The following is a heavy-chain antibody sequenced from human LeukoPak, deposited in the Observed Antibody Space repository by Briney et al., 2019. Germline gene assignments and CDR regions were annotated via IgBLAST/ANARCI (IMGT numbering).Heavy chain of an antibody. CDR3: VKGATYCSSTSCPDAFDI. Sequence: GGSLRLSCAASGFTFSSYAMHWVRQAPGKGLEWVAVISYDGSNKYYADSVKGRFTISRDNSKSTLYLQMNSLRAEDTAVYYCVKGATYCSSTSCPDAFDIWGQGTMVTVSS. CDR2: ISYDGSNK. D-gene: IGHD2-2*01. J-gene: IGHJ3*02. V-gene: IGHV3-30-3*01. CDR1: GFTFSSYA.